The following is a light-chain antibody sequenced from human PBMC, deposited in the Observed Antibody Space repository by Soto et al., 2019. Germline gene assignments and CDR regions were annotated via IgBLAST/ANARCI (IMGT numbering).Light chain of an antibody. CDR2: NAS. J-gene: IGKJ4*01. CDR3: QHRAGWPPALT. CDR1: QSIGSA. Sequence: EIVLTQSPATLSVSPGDRATLSCRASQSIGSAIAWYHQRSGQAPRLLIYNASNRATGIPARFSGSGSGTDFTLTISSLEPEDFAVYFCQHRAGWPPALTFGGGTKVDIK. V-gene: IGKV3-11*01.